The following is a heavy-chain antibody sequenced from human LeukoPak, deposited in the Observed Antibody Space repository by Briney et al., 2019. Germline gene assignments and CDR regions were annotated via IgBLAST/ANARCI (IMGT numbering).Heavy chain of an antibody. D-gene: IGHD6-19*01. CDR3: ARNGGVAGTEENYYGMDV. CDR2: IYYSGST. V-gene: IGHV4-59*01. CDR1: GGSISSYY. J-gene: IGHJ6*02. Sequence: SETLSFTCTVSGGSISSYYWSWIRQPPGKGLEWIGYIYYSGSTNYNPSLKSRVTISVDTSKNQFSLKLSSVTAADTAVYYCARNGGVAGTEENYYGMDVWGQGTTVTVSS.